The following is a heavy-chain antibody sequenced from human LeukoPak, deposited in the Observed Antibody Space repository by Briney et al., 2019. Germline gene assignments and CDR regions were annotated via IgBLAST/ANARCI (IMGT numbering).Heavy chain of an antibody. CDR1: GFTFSSYS. V-gene: IGHV3-21*01. Sequence: PGGSLRLSCAASGFTFSSYSMNWVRQAPGKGLEWVSSISSSSSYIYYADSVKGRFTISRDNAKNSLYLQMNSLRAEDTAVYYCARDPGYCSGTSCLYNWFDPWGQGTLVTVSS. D-gene: IGHD2-2*01. CDR3: ARDPGYCSGTSCLYNWFDP. CDR2: ISSSSSYI. J-gene: IGHJ5*02.